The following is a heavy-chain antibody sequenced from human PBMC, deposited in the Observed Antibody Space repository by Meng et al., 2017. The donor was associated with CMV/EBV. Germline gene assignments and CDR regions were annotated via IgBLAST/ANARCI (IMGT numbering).Heavy chain of an antibody. Sequence: SETLSLTCTVSGGSISSYYWSWIRQPPGKGLEWIGEINHSGSTNYNPSLKSRVTISVDTSKNQFSLKLSSVTAADTAVYYCARNPLNATYYDFWSGYYNYYYYGMDVWGQGTTVTVSS. CDR1: GGSISSYY. CDR2: INHSGST. CDR3: ARNPLNATYYDFWSGYYNYYYYGMDV. V-gene: IGHV4-34*01. J-gene: IGHJ6*02. D-gene: IGHD3-3*01.